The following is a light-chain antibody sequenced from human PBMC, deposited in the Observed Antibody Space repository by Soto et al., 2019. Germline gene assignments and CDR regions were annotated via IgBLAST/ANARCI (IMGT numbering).Light chain of an antibody. Sequence: QSALTQPASVSGSPGQSITISCTGTSRDVGAYDYVSWYLQYPDKAPQLLIYYVDHRPSGVSSRFSGSKSGNTASLTISGLQAEDEGDYYCQSYDSSLSGSRVFGGGTKLTVL. CDR2: YVD. V-gene: IGLV2-14*03. CDR3: QSYDSSLSGSRV. J-gene: IGLJ3*02. CDR1: SRDVGAYDY.